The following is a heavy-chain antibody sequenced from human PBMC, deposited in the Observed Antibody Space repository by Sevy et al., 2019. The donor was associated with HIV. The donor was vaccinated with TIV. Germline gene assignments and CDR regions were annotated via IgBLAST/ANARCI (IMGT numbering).Heavy chain of an antibody. CDR1: GLTFSNFW. Sequence: GGSLRLSCAASGLTFSNFWMTWVRQAPGKGLEWVANINADGGVKYYVDSVKGRFTISRDNSKNSLFLQMNSLRVEDKAIYYCARDDRVSGWLFDYWGQGTPVTVSS. V-gene: IGHV3-7*01. D-gene: IGHD6-19*01. CDR2: INADGGVK. CDR3: ARDDRVSGWLFDY. J-gene: IGHJ4*02.